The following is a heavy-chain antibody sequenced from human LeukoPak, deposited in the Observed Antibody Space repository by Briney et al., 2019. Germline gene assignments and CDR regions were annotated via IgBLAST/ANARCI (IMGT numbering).Heavy chain of an antibody. CDR1: GGSFSGYY. J-gene: IGHJ4*02. CDR3: AREHIVVVPAAMKRSGRFDY. CDR2: INHSGST. D-gene: IGHD2-2*01. Sequence: PSETLSLTCAVYGGSFSGYYWSWIRQPPGKGLEWIGEINHSGSTNYNPSLKSRVTISVDTSKNQFSLKLSSVTAADTAVYYCAREHIVVVPAAMKRSGRFDYWGQGTLVTVSS. V-gene: IGHV4-34*01.